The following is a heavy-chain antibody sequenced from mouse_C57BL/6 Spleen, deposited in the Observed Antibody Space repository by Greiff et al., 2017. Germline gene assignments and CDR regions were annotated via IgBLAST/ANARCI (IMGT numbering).Heavy chain of an antibody. CDR2: INYDGSST. D-gene: IGHD1-1*01. CDR3: ARIPLRSYAMDY. Sequence: EVQLVESEGGLVQPGSSMKLSCTASGFTFSDYYMAWVRQVPEKGLEWVANINYDGSSTYYLDSLKSRFIISRDNAKNILYLQMSSLKSEDTATYYCARIPLRSYAMDYWGQGTSVTVSS. J-gene: IGHJ4*01. CDR1: GFTFSDYY. V-gene: IGHV5-16*01.